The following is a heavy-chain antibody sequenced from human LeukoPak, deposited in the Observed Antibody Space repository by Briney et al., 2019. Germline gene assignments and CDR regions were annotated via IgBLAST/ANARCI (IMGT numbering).Heavy chain of an antibody. CDR3: ARDGHHRGLAC. J-gene: IGHJ4*02. CDR1: GGSISSYY. Sequence: PSETLSLTCTVSGGSISSYYWSWIRQPPGKGLEWIGYIYYSGSTNYNPSLKSRVTISVDTSKNQFSLKLSSVTAADTAVYYRARDGHHRGLACWGQGTLVTVSS. CDR2: IYYSGST. D-gene: IGHD6-19*01. V-gene: IGHV4-59*01.